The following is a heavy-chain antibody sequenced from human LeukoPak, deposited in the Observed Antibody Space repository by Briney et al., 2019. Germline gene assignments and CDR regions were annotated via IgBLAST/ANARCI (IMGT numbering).Heavy chain of an antibody. D-gene: IGHD2-2*01. Sequence: GRSLRLSCAASGFTFSSYGMHWVRQAPGKGLEWVAVIWDDGSNKYYADSVKGRFTISRDNSKNTLYLQMNSLRAGDTAVYYCARGGPIVVVPAARGHLGYWGQGTQVTVSS. CDR3: ARGGPIVVVPAARGHLGY. J-gene: IGHJ4*02. CDR1: GFTFSSYG. CDR2: IWDDGSNK. V-gene: IGHV3-33*01.